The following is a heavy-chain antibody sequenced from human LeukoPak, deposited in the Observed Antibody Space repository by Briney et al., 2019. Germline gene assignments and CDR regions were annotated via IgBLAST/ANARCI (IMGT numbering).Heavy chain of an antibody. D-gene: IGHD1-26*01. V-gene: IGHV3-23*01. CDR1: GFNFRNYA. CDR3: AKDQELSGDAFT. Sequence: GESLKISCVASGFNFRNYAMSWVRQAPGKGLEWVSAISANDDTTYYADSVKGRFIISRDNSKNTLYLQANSLRDEDTAIYYCAKDQELSGDAFTCGAKGQWSPSLQ. J-gene: IGHJ3*02. CDR2: ISANDDTT.